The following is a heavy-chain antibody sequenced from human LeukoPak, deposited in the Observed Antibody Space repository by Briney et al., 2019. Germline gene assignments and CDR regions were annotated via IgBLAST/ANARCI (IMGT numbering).Heavy chain of an antibody. J-gene: IGHJ4*02. Sequence: GGSLRLSCATSGFTFDDYAMHWVRQAPGKGLEWVSGISWNSGSIGYADSVKGRFTISRDNAKNSLYLQMNSLRAEDTALYYCARDDYGSWASGVSFDYWGQGTLVTVSS. CDR2: ISWNSGSI. CDR1: GFTFDDYA. D-gene: IGHD3-10*01. CDR3: ARDDYGSWASGVSFDY. V-gene: IGHV3-9*01.